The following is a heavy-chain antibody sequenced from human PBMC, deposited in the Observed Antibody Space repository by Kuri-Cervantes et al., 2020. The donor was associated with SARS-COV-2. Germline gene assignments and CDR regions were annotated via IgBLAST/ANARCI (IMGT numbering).Heavy chain of an antibody. V-gene: IGHV3-30*18. Sequence: GESLKISCAASGFPFSSYSMNRVRQAPGKGLEWVAVISYDGSNKYYADSVKGRFTISRDNSKNTLYLQMNSLRAEDTAVYYCAKAYDPSGMDVWGQGTPVTVSS. CDR1: GFPFSSYS. CDR2: ISYDGSNK. CDR3: AKAYDPSGMDV. D-gene: IGHD5-12*01. J-gene: IGHJ6*02.